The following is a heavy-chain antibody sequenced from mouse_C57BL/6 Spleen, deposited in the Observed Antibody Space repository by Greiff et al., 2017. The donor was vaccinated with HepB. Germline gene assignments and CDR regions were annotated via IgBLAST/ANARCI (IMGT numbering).Heavy chain of an antibody. D-gene: IGHD4-1*01. CDR1: GFSLTSYG. Sequence: VQRVESGPGLVQPSQSLSITCTVSGFSLTSYGVHWVRQSPGKGLEWLGVIWSGGSTDYNAAFISRLSISKDNSKSQVFCKMNSLQADDTAIYYCARGPKGVTGTGYFDVWGTGTTVTVSS. J-gene: IGHJ1*03. CDR3: ARGPKGVTGTGYFDV. CDR2: IWSGGST. V-gene: IGHV2-2*01.